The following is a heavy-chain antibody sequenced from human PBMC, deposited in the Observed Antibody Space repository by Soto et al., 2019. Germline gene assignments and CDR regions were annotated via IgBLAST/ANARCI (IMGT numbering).Heavy chain of an antibody. CDR1: VYTLKNYG. CDR3: ARSRYYFDY. V-gene: IGHV1-18*01. Sequence: QVHLVQSGGEVKKPGASVKVSCKASVYTLKNYGIGWVRQAPGLGPEWVGWIKVDNGDTKYAEKLQGRVTLTTDTSTSPAYMELRNLRSDDTAFYYCARSRYYFDYWGQGTLVTVSS. CDR2: IKVDNGDT. J-gene: IGHJ4*02.